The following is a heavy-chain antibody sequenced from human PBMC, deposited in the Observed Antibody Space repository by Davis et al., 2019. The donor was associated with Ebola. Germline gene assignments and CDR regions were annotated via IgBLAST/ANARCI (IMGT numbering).Heavy chain of an antibody. V-gene: IGHV5-51*01. CDR1: GYSFTNHW. J-gene: IGHJ4*02. CDR2: IYPGDSDT. CDR3: ARRSDWNFAFDY. Sequence: GESLKISCTGSGYSFTNHWIGWVRQMPGKGLEWMEIIYPGDSDTRYSPSFQGQVSISVDTSITTAYLQWSSLKASDTAVYYCARRSDWNFAFDYWGQGTLVTVAS. D-gene: IGHD1-7*01.